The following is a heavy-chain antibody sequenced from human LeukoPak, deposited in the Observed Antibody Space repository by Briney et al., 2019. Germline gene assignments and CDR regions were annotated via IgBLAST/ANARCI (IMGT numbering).Heavy chain of an antibody. V-gene: IGHV1-18*01. Sequence: ASVKVSCKASGYTFTSYGISWVRQAPGQGLEWMGWISAYNGNTNYAQKLQGRVTMTTDTSTSTAYMELRSLRSDDTAVYYCARDLIARVDRTPDAFDIWGQGTMVTVSS. CDR2: ISAYNGNT. CDR3: ARDLIARVDRTPDAFDI. CDR1: GYTFTSYG. D-gene: IGHD1-14*01. J-gene: IGHJ3*02.